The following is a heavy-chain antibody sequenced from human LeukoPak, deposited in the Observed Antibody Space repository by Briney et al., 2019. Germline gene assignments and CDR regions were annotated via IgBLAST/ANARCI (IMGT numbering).Heavy chain of an antibody. J-gene: IGHJ4*02. CDR2: MNPNSGNT. CDR3: ARGAPGSYCSGGSCPYFDY. V-gene: IGHV1-8*01. Sequence: ASVKVSCKSSVYTFTSYDINWVRQATGQGHEWMGWMNPNSGNTGYAQKFQGRVTMTRNTSISTAYMELTSLRSEDTAVYYCARGAPGSYCSGGSCPYFDYWGQGTLATVSS. D-gene: IGHD2-15*01. CDR1: VYTFTSYD.